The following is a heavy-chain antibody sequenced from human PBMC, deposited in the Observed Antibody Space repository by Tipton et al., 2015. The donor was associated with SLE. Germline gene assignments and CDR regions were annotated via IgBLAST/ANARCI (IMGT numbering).Heavy chain of an antibody. CDR3: ARDPSGWGYFDY. D-gene: IGHD6-19*01. CDR1: GGSISSGSYY. V-gene: IGHV4-61*02. Sequence: TLSLTCTVSGGSISSGSYYWSWIRQPAGKGLEWIGRIYTSGSTNYNPSLKSRVTISVDTSKNQFSLKLSSVTAADTAVYYCARDPSGWGYFDYWGQGTLVTVSS. J-gene: IGHJ4*02. CDR2: IYTSGST.